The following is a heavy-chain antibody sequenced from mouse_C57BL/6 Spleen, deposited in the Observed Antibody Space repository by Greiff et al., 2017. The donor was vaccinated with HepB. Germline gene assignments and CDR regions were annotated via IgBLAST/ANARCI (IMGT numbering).Heavy chain of an antibody. D-gene: IGHD2-2*01. CDR2: IYPGDGDT. V-gene: IGHV1-82*01. Sequence: VQLKESGPELVKPGASVKISCKASGYAFSSSWMNWVKQRPGKGLEWIGRIYPGDGDTNYNGKFKGKATLTADKSSSTAYMQLSSLTSEDAAVYFCAREATMVTPFAYWGQGTLVTVSA. J-gene: IGHJ3*01. CDR1: GYAFSSSW. CDR3: AREATMVTPFAY.